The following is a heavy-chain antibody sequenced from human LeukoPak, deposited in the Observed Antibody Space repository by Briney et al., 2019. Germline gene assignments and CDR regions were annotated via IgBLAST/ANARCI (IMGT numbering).Heavy chain of an antibody. CDR1: GFTFSSYD. J-gene: IGHJ4*02. CDR3: RRGRTYGRY. CDR2: IRYDGRHT. Sequence: GGSLRLSCGASGFTFSSYDMHWVRRAPGKGLEWVAGIRYDGRHTYHADSVKGRFTISRDNAKNSLYLQMNSLRAEDTAIYYCRRGRTYGRYWGQGILVTVSS. V-gene: IGHV3-33*08. D-gene: IGHD1-1*01.